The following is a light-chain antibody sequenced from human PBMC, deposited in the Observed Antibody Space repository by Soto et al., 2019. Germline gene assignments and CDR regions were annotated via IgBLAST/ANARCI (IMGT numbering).Light chain of an antibody. CDR3: CSYAGTYTPVV. J-gene: IGLJ2*01. Sequence: QSVLTKPRSVSGSPGQSVTISCAGTSRDVGGYNYVSWYQQYPGKAPKLMISDVSKRPSGVPDRFSGSKSGNTASLTISGLQAEDEADYYCCSYAGTYTPVVFGGGTKVTVL. V-gene: IGLV2-11*01. CDR2: DVS. CDR1: SRDVGGYNY.